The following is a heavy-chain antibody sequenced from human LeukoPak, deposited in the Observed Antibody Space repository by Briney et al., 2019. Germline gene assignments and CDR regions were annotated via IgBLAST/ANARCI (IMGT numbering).Heavy chain of an antibody. CDR1: GGTFSSYA. CDR3: ARASSDMYDFEI. J-gene: IGHJ3*02. V-gene: IGHV1-69*05. CDR2: IIPIFGTA. Sequence: GASVKVSCKASGGTFSSYAISWVRQAPGQGLEWMGRIIPIFGTANYAQKFQGRVTITTDESTSTVYMELSSLRSEDTALYYCARASSDMYDFEIWGQGTMVTVSS. D-gene: IGHD3-10*01.